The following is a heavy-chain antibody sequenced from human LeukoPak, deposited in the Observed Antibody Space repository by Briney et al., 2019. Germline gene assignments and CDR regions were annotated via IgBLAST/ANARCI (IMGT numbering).Heavy chain of an antibody. J-gene: IGHJ4*02. CDR1: GYTFISYG. D-gene: IGHD3-16*02. CDR3: ARSPKGEGYDYVWGSYPPWFDY. V-gene: IGHV1-18*01. Sequence: ASVTVSCKASGYTFISYGINWVRQAPGQGLEWMGWNSGYNGNTKYAQKLQGRVTMTTDTSTSTAYMELRSLRSDDTAVYYCARSPKGEGYDYVWGSYPPWFDYWGQGTLVTVSS. CDR2: NSGYNGNT.